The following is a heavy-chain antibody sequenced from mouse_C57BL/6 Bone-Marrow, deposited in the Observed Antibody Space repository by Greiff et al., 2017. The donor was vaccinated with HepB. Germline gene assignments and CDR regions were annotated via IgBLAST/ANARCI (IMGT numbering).Heavy chain of an antibody. Sequence: EVQLQESGPGLVKPSQSLSLTCSVTGYSITSGYSWNWIRQFPGNKLEWMGYISYDGSNNYNPSLKNRNSITRDTSKNQFFLKLKSVTTEDTATYYCARDGLLRRYWYFDVWGTGTTVTVSS. CDR1: GYSITSGYS. D-gene: IGHD1-1*01. V-gene: IGHV3-6*01. CDR2: ISYDGSN. J-gene: IGHJ1*03. CDR3: ARDGLLRRYWYFDV.